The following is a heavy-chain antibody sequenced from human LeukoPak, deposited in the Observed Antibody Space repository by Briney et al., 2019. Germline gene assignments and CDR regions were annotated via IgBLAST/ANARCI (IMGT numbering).Heavy chain of an antibody. J-gene: IGHJ4*02. V-gene: IGHV1-46*01. D-gene: IGHD6-19*01. CDR1: GYTFTSYY. CDR3: ARDLGDSSGWTHVDY. Sequence: ASVKVSCKASGYTFTSYYMHWVRQAPGQGLEWMGIINPSGGSTSYAQKFQGRVTMTTDTSTSTAYMELRSLRSDDTAVYYCARDLGDSSGWTHVDYWGQGTLVTVSS. CDR2: INPSGGST.